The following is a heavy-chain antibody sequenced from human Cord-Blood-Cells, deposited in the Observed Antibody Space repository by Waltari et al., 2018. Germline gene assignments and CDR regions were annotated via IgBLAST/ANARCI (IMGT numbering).Heavy chain of an antibody. CDR3: AAGMAAAGTRWFDP. J-gene: IGHJ5*02. V-gene: IGHV4-39*01. Sequence: QLQLQESGPGLVKPSETLSLTCTVSGGSISSSSYYWGWIRQPPGKGLEWIGSIYYSGGTYYNPSLKSRVTISVDTSKNQFSLELSSVTAADTAVYYCAAGMAAAGTRWFDPWGQGTLVTVSS. CDR2: IYYSGGT. D-gene: IGHD6-13*01. CDR1: GGSISSSSYY.